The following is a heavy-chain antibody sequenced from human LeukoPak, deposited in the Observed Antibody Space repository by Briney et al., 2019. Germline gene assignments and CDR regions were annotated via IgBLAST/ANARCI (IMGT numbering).Heavy chain of an antibody. Sequence: GGSLRLSCAASGFTFSSYSMNWVRQAPGKGLEWVSSISSSSSYIYYADSVKGRFTISRDNAKNPLYLQMNSLRAEDTAVYYCARELPSAEAGEFDYWGQGTLVTVSS. CDR3: ARELPSAEAGEFDY. CDR1: GFTFSSYS. CDR2: ISSSSSYI. J-gene: IGHJ4*02. D-gene: IGHD6-19*01. V-gene: IGHV3-21*01.